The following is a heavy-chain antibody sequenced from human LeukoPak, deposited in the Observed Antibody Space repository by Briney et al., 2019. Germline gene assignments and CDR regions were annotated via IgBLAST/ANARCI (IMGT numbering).Heavy chain of an antibody. CDR3: ASLFGGLDY. J-gene: IGHJ4*02. V-gene: IGHV4-61*01. CDR2: VYYSGTT. CDR1: GGSVSSDTHY. D-gene: IGHD3-10*02. Sequence: SETLSLTCTVSGGSVSSDTHYWSWIRQPPGKGLEWIGYVYYSGTTNYNPSLKSRVTISVDTSKNQFSLKLSSVTAADTALYYCASLFGGLDYWGQGTLVTVSS.